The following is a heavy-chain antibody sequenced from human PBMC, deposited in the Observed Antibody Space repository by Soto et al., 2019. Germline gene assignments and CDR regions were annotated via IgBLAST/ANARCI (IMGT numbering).Heavy chain of an antibody. CDR3: ARGYCSGGSCLGYYYYGMDV. D-gene: IGHD2-15*01. J-gene: IGHJ6*02. CDR1: GYTFTSYA. V-gene: IGHV1-3*01. CDR2: INAGNGNT. Sequence: ASVKVSCKASGYTFTSYAMHWVRQAPGQRLEWMGWINAGNGNTKYSQKFQGRVTITRDTSASTAYMELSSLRSEDTAVYYCARGYCSGGSCLGYYYYGMDVWGQGTTVTVSS.